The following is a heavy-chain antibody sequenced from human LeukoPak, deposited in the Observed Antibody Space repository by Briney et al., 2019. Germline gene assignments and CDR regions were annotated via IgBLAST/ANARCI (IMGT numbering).Heavy chain of an antibody. CDR2: ILASGSPT. J-gene: IGHJ4*02. D-gene: IGHD2-8*01. CDR1: GFNFNSYT. CDR3: AKDLRPDGVDNFDH. Sequence: GGSLRLSCAASGFNFNSYTMNWVRQAPGKGLQWVANILASGSPTYYADSVKGRFIISRDNSKNTVYLQMNSLRVEDAAIYYCAKDLRPDGVDNFDHWGQGILVTVSS. V-gene: IGHV3-23*01.